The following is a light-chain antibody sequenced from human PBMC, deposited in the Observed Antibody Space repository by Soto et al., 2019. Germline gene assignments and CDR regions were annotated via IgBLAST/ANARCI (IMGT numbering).Light chain of an antibody. CDR1: QYIGRY. CDR3: QQTYRTPLT. Sequence: DIQMTQSPSSLSASVGDRVTITCRAGQYIGRYLNWYQQKPGKAPKLLIYAASSLHSGVPSRFSGSGSGTDFTLTISSLPPEDFATYSCQQTYRTPLTFGGGTKVEIK. V-gene: IGKV1-39*01. CDR2: AAS. J-gene: IGKJ4*01.